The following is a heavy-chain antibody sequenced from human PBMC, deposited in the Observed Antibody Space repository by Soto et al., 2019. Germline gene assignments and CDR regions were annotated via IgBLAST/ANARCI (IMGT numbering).Heavy chain of an antibody. CDR2: IYYSWST. D-gene: IGHD6-6*01. Sequence: SETLSLTCTVSGGSISSSSYYWCWIRQPPGKGLEWIGSIYYSWSTYYNPSLKSRVTISVDTSKNQFSLKLSSVTAADTAVYYCARRENAYSSSAGIDYWGQGTLVTVSS. V-gene: IGHV4-39*01. CDR3: ARRENAYSSSAGIDY. J-gene: IGHJ4*02. CDR1: GGSISSSSYY.